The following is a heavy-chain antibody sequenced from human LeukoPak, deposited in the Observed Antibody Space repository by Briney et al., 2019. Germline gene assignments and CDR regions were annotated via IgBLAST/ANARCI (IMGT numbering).Heavy chain of an antibody. CDR3: ARGPYYDSRRRYHYYYYMDV. V-gene: IGHV4-34*01. J-gene: IGHJ6*03. CDR1: GGSISSYY. D-gene: IGHD3-22*01. Sequence: SETLSLTCTVSGGSISSYYWSWIRQPPGKGLEWIGEINHSGSTNYNPSLKSRVTTSVDTSKNHFSLKLSSVTAADTAVYYCARGPYYDSRRRYHYYYYMDVWGKGTTVTVSS. CDR2: INHSGST.